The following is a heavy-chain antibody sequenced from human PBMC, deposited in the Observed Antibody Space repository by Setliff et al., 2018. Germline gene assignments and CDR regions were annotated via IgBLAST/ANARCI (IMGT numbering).Heavy chain of an antibody. CDR2: IYSSGST. CDR3: ARQVDTPMAPIDY. Sequence: PSETLSLTCTVSGGSVGNSYYYWNWVRQPAGNKLEWIGHIYSSGSTEYNPSLKSRVTMSIDASKNQLSLKLSSVTAADSAIYYCARQVDTPMAPIDYWGQGTLVTVSS. D-gene: IGHD5-18*01. V-gene: IGHV4-61*09. J-gene: IGHJ4*02. CDR1: GGSVGNSYYY.